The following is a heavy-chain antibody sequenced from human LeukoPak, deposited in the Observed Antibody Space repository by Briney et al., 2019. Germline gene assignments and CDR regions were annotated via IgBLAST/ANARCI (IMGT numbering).Heavy chain of an antibody. CDR3: AGGGEGGGDYYDSSGYSNWFDP. CDR2: IYPGDSDT. D-gene: IGHD3-22*01. V-gene: IGHV5-51*01. CDR1: GYSFTSYW. Sequence: PGGSLRLSCKGSGYSFTSYWIGWVRQMPGKGLEWMGIIYPGDSDTRYSPSFQGQVTISADKSISTAYLQWSSLKASDTAMYYCAGGGEGGGDYYDSSGYSNWFDPWGQGTLVTVSS. J-gene: IGHJ5*02.